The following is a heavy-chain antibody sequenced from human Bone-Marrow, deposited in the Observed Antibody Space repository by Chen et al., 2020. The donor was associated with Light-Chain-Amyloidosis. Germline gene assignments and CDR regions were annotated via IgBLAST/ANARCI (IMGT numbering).Heavy chain of an antibody. J-gene: IGHJ4*02. V-gene: IGHV5-51*01. CDR3: ARRRDGYNFDY. D-gene: IGHD5-12*01. Sequence: EVHLEQSGPEVKKPGESLKISCKGSASPFPNYWIGWLRQMPGKGLEWMGVIYPDDSDARYSPSFEGQVTISADKSITTAYLQWRSLKASDTAMYYCARRRDGYNFDYWGQGTLVTVSS. CDR1: ASPFPNYW. CDR2: IYPDDSDA.